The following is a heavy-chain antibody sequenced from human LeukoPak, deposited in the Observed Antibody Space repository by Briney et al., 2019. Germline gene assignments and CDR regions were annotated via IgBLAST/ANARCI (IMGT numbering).Heavy chain of an antibody. J-gene: IGHJ5*02. D-gene: IGHD2-8*01. V-gene: IGHV4-39*01. CDR1: GGSISSSSYY. CDR2: IYYSGST. CDR3: AKQRNGDWFDP. Sequence: SETLSLTCTVSGGSISSSSYYWGWIRQPPGKGLEWIGSIYYSGSTYYNPSLKSRVTISVDTSKNQFSLKLSSVTAADTAVYYCAKQRNGDWFDPWGQGTLVTVSS.